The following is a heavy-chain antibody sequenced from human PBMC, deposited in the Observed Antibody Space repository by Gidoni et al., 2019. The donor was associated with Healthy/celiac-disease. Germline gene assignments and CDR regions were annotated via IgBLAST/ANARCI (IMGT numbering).Heavy chain of an antibody. CDR1: GGSFSGYY. V-gene: IGHV4-34*01. D-gene: IGHD6-19*01. CDR2: INHSGST. J-gene: IGHJ4*02. Sequence: QVQLQQWGAGLLKPSETLSLTCAVYGGSFSGYYWSLIRQPPGKGLEWIGEINHSGSTNYNPSLKSRVTISVDTSKNQFSLKLSSVTAADTAVYYCARGFLGKRGRIAVAGRITVWYFDYWGQGTLVTVSS. CDR3: ARGFLGKRGRIAVAGRITVWYFDY.